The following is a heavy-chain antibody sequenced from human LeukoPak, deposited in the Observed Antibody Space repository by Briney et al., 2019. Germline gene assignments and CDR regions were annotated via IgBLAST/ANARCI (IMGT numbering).Heavy chain of an antibody. D-gene: IGHD5-18*01. CDR3: ARDLGSYVDGNYYGMDV. V-gene: IGHV3-48*01. Sequence: SVKGRFTISRDNAKNSMCLQMNSLRAEDTAVYYCARDLGSYVDGNYYGMDVWGQGTTVTVSS. J-gene: IGHJ6*02.